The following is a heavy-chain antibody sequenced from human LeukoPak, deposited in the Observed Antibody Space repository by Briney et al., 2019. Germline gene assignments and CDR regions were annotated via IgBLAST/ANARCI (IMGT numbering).Heavy chain of an antibody. CDR2: ITGSGDAT. D-gene: IGHD3-16*01. J-gene: IGHJ4*02. CDR3: AKIQDWGRPSYFDY. CDR1: GFTFSSSV. V-gene: IGHV3-23*01. Sequence: GGSLRLSCAASGFTFSSSVMGWVRQAPGKGLEWVSVITGSGDATYYADSVKGRFTISRDNSKNTLYLQMNSLRAEDTAGYYCAKIQDWGRPSYFDYWGQETLVTVSS.